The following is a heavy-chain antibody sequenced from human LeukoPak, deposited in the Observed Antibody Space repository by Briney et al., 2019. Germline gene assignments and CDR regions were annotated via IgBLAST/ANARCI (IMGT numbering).Heavy chain of an antibody. CDR1: GGSISSSSYY. CDR3: EVQWLVRGWFDP. CDR2: IYYSGST. Sequence: SETLSLTCTVSGGSISSSSYYWGWIRQPPGKGLEWTGSIYYSGSTYYNPSLKSRVTISVDTSKNQFSLKLSSVTAADTAVYYCEVQWLVRGWFDPWGQGTLVTVSS. J-gene: IGHJ5*02. D-gene: IGHD6-19*01. V-gene: IGHV4-39*01.